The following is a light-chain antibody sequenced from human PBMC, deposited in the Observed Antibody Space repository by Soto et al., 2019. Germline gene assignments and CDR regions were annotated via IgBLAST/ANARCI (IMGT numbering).Light chain of an antibody. Sequence: QSVLTQPASASGTPGQRVTISCSGSSSNIGSNTVNWYQQLPVTAPKLLIYYDNLRPSGVPDRISGSKSGTSASLAISGLQSDDEADYYCAAWDDSLNGRVFGNGTKSPS. V-gene: IGLV1-44*01. CDR2: YDN. J-gene: IGLJ1*01. CDR3: AAWDDSLNGRV. CDR1: SSNIGSNT.